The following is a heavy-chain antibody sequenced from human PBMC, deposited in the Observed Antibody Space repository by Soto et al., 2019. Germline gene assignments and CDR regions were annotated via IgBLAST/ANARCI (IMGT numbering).Heavy chain of an antibody. D-gene: IGHD3-9*01. J-gene: IGHJ6*02. Sequence: GGSLRPSCAASRFTFSTYFISWVRQAPGKGLEWVANIKQDGSEKYYVDSLRGRFIISRDNAKNSVYLQMNSLRAEDTAVYYCARVGMTGNYYYYGMDVWGQGTTVTVSS. CDR1: RFTFSTYF. CDR3: ARVGMTGNYYYYGMDV. CDR2: IKQDGSEK. V-gene: IGHV3-7*03.